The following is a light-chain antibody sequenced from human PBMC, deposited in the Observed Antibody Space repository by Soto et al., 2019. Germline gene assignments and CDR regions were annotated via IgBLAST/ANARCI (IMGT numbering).Light chain of an antibody. Sequence: DIQLTQSPSFLSASVGDRVTITCRASQGISSYLAWYQQKPGKAPKLLIYAASTLQSGVPSRFSGSGSGTEFTLTISSQQPEDFATYYCQLLNSYPGSTFGQGTKLEIK. J-gene: IGKJ2*01. CDR1: QGISSY. V-gene: IGKV1-9*01. CDR3: QLLNSYPGST. CDR2: AAS.